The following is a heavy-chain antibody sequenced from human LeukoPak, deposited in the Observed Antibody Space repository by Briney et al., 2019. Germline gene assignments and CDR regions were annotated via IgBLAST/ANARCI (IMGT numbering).Heavy chain of an antibody. V-gene: IGHV3-21*01. CDR3: ARVNRYYYDSSGYYYVFDY. J-gene: IGHJ4*02. CDR2: ISSRSNYK. CDR1: GFTFSSYS. D-gene: IGHD3-22*01. Sequence: GGSLRFSCAASGFTFSSYSMNWVRQAPGKGLEWVSSISSRSNYKYYADSVKGRFTISRDNAKNSLYLQMNSLRAEDTAVYYCARVNRYYYDSSGYYYVFDYWGQGTLVTVSS.